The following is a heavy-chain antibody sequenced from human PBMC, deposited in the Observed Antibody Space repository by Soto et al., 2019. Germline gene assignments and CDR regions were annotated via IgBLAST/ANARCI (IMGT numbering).Heavy chain of an antibody. CDR2: IKQDGSEK. CDR1: GFTFSSYW. J-gene: IGHJ4*02. D-gene: IGHD6-19*01. V-gene: IGHV3-7*01. CDR3: ARGQWLAPREYYFDY. Sequence: EVQLVESGGGLVQPGGSLRLSCAASGFTFSSYWMSWVRQAPEKGLEWVANIKQDGSEKYYVDSVKGRVTISRDNAKNSLYLQMNRHRAEDTVVDDGARGQWLAPREYYFDYWGQGTLVTVSS.